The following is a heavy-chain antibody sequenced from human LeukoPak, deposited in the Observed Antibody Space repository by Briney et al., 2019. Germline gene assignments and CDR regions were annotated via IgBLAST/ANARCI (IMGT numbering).Heavy chain of an antibody. CDR2: INHSGGT. Sequence: SETLSLTCTVSSASINDNSFSWGWIRQPPGEGLEWIGEINHSGGTNYNPSLKSRVTISVDTSKNQFSLKLSSVTAADTAVYYCARTTEGGYTYDYFYYYYMDVWGKGTTVTISS. CDR3: ARTTEGGYTYDYFYYYYMDV. V-gene: IGHV4-39*07. CDR1: SASINDNSFS. D-gene: IGHD5-18*01. J-gene: IGHJ6*03.